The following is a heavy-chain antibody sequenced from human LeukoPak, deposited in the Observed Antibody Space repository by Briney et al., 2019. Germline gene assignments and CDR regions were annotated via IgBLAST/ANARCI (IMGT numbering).Heavy chain of an antibody. V-gene: IGHV3-7*01. CDR2: IKQDGSEK. Sequence: PGGSLRLSCAASGFTFSSYWMSWVRQAPGKGLEWVANIKQDGSEKYYVDSVKGRFTIPRDNAKNSLYLQMNSLRAEDTAVYYCARDVATISNWFDPWGQGTLVTVSS. J-gene: IGHJ5*02. CDR3: ARDVATISNWFDP. D-gene: IGHD5-24*01. CDR1: GFTFSSYW.